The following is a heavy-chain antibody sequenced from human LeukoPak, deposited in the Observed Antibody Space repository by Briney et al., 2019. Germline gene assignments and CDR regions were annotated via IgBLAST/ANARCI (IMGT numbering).Heavy chain of an antibody. Sequence: ASVNVSCKASGYTFTGYYMHWVRQAPGQGLEWMGWINPNSGGTNYAQKFQGRVTMTRDTSISTAYMELSRLRSDDTAVYYCARPTAITVAGPYYYYMDVWGKGTTVTVSS. CDR3: ARPTAITVAGPYYYYMDV. D-gene: IGHD6-19*01. CDR2: INPNSGGT. J-gene: IGHJ6*03. V-gene: IGHV1-2*02. CDR1: GYTFTGYY.